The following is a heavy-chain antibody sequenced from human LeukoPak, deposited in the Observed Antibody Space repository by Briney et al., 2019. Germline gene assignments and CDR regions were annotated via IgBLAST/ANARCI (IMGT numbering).Heavy chain of an antibody. J-gene: IGHJ3*02. D-gene: IGHD3-22*01. Sequence: SETLSLTCTVSGGSISSSSYYWGWIRQPPGKGLEWIGSIYYSGSTYYNPSLKSRVTISVDTSKNQFSLKLSSVTAADTAVYYCARVLVTMIVVVTPGAFDIWGQGTMVTVSS. CDR1: GGSISSSSYY. CDR2: IYYSGST. CDR3: ARVLVTMIVVVTPGAFDI. V-gene: IGHV4-39*07.